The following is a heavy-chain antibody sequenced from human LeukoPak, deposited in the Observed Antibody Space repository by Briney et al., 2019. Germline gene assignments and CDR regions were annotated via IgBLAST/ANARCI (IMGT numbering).Heavy chain of an antibody. V-gene: IGHV5-51*01. J-gene: IGHJ4*02. CDR3: ARHSLWFGELSGPIDY. CDR1: GYSFTSYW. D-gene: IGHD3-10*01. Sequence: GESLKISCKGSGYSFTSYWIGWVRQMPGKGLEWMGIIYPGGSDTRYSPSFQGQVTISADKTISTDYLQWSSLKASDTAMYYCARHSLWFGELSGPIDYWGQGTLVTVSS. CDR2: IYPGGSDT.